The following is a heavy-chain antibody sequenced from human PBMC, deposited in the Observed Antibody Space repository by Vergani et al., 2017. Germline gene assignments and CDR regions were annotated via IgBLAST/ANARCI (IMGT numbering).Heavy chain of an antibody. CDR2: INPNSGGT. V-gene: IGHV1-2*02. CDR3: ARDRAPITGTWENFDY. J-gene: IGHJ4*02. D-gene: IGHD1-7*01. CDR1: GYTFTGYY. Sequence: QVQLVQSGAEVKKPGASVKVSCKASGYTFTGYYMHWVRQAPGQGFEWMGWINPNSGGTNYAQKFQGRVTMTRDTSTSTVYMELSSLRSEDTAVYYCARDRAPITGTWENFDYWGQGTLVTVSS.